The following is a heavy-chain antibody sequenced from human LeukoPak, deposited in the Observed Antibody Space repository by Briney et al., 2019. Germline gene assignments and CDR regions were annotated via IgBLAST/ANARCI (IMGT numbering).Heavy chain of an antibody. J-gene: IGHJ5*02. V-gene: IGHV4-59*01. CDR1: GGSISSYY. CDR2: IYYSGST. Sequence: SETLSLTCTVSGGSISSYYWSWIRQPPGKGLEWIGYIYYSGSTNYNPSLKSRVTISVDTSKNQFSLKLSSVTAADTAVYYCARGRPQHWFDPWGQGTLVTVSS. D-gene: IGHD2-2*01. CDR3: ARGRPQHWFDP.